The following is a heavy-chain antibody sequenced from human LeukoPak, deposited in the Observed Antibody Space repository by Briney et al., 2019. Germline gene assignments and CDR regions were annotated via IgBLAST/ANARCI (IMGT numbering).Heavy chain of an antibody. CDR3: AREIVATAKFDS. Sequence: SQTLSLTCALSGDSVSSNSAAWNWLRQSPSRGLEWLGRIYYRSKWYNHYAVSVKSRITINPDTSKNQFSLQLNSVTPEDTAVYYCAREIVATAKFDSWGQGTLVTVSS. J-gene: IGHJ4*02. D-gene: IGHD5-12*01. CDR1: GDSVSSNSAA. CDR2: IYYRSKWYN. V-gene: IGHV6-1*01.